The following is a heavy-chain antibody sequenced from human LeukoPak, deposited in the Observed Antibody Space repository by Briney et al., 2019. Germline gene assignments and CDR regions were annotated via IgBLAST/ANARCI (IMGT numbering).Heavy chain of an antibody. CDR3: VLLLRGVPY. Sequence: GGSLRLSCAGSGFISSDHHMDWDRQAPGKGLEWVCRPTNKSSGYTTDYDAYVKGRFTTSRDNSKNSLYLQRSSLETEDTAVYYWVLLLRGVPYWGQGTLVTVSS. V-gene: IGHV3-72*01. D-gene: IGHD3-10*01. CDR1: GFISSDHH. J-gene: IGHJ4*02. CDR2: PTNKSSGYTT.